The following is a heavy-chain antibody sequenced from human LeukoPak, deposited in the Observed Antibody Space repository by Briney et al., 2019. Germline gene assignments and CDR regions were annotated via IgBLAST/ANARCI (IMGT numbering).Heavy chain of an antibody. CDR3: ARGYYYHT. Sequence: SETLCLPCTVSGGPIGGYNSYWNWILHPGGKGLEWIGRIYGDGSSTYNPSLKSRVTISVDSSKNQLSLRLSSLTAADTAVYYCARGYYYHTWGQGTLVTVSS. CDR1: GGPIGGYNSY. J-gene: IGHJ4*02. CDR2: IYGDGSS. V-gene: IGHV4-61*02. D-gene: IGHD3-22*01.